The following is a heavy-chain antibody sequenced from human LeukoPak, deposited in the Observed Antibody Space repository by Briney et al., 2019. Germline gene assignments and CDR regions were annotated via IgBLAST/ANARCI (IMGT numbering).Heavy chain of an antibody. Sequence: GGSLKISCKGSGSSFTSYWIGWVRQMPGKGLEGMGIIYPGDSDTRYSPSFQGQVTISADKSSSTAYLQWSSLKASDTAMYYCASPDYYDSSGYSPGVGYWGQGTLVTVSS. CDR2: IYPGDSDT. D-gene: IGHD3-22*01. V-gene: IGHV5-51*01. CDR3: ASPDYYDSSGYSPGVGY. J-gene: IGHJ4*02. CDR1: GSSFTSYW.